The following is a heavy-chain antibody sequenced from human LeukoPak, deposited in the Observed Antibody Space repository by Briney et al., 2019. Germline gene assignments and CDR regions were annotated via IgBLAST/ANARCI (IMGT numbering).Heavy chain of an antibody. CDR2: INSDGSRT. J-gene: IGHJ3*02. D-gene: IGHD1-14*01. CDR3: ARATPDRYDAVDI. Sequence: GGSLRLSCAASGFTFSSYWMHWVRQAPGKGLVWVSRINSDGSRTSYADSVKGRFTISRDNAKNTLYLQMNSLRAEDTAVYYCARATPDRYDAVDIWGQGTMVTVSS. CDR1: GFTFSSYW. V-gene: IGHV3-74*01.